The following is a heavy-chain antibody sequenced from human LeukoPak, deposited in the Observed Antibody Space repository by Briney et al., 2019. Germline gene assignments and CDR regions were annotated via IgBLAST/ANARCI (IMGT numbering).Heavy chain of an antibody. V-gene: IGHV1-2*02. Sequence: GASVKVSRKSSGYTFTGYYMHWVRQAPGQGLELMGWINPDTGATNYAQKFQGRVTMTRDTSISTVYMELSRLRSDDTAVYYCATDNKRSSSDYWGQGTLVTVSS. D-gene: IGHD6-6*01. CDR1: GYTFTGYY. J-gene: IGHJ4*02. CDR2: INPDTGAT. CDR3: ATDNKRSSSDY.